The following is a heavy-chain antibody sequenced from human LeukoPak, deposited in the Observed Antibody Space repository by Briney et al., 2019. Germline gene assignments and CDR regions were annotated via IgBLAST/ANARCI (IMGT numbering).Heavy chain of an antibody. CDR1: GYTFTSYG. Sequence: ASVKVSCKASGYTFTSYGISWVRQAPGQGLEWMGWISAYNGNTNYAQKLQGRVTMTTDTSTSTAYMELRSLRSDDMAVYYCTIYYYDSSGYSDAFDIWGQGTVVTVSS. V-gene: IGHV1-18*03. J-gene: IGHJ3*02. CDR3: TIYYYDSSGYSDAFDI. D-gene: IGHD3-22*01. CDR2: ISAYNGNT.